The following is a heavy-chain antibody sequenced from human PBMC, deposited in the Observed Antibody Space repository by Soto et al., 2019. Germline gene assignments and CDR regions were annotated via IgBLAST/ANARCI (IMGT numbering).Heavy chain of an antibody. D-gene: IGHD1-26*01. Sequence: PGGSLRLSCAASGFTFSSYGMHWVRQAPGKGLEWVAVIWYDGSNKYYADSVKGRFTISRDNSKNTLYLQMNSLRAEDTAVYYCARAGIVGAHFDYWGQGTLVTVSS. CDR3: ARAGIVGAHFDY. J-gene: IGHJ4*02. V-gene: IGHV3-33*01. CDR1: GFTFSSYG. CDR2: IWYDGSNK.